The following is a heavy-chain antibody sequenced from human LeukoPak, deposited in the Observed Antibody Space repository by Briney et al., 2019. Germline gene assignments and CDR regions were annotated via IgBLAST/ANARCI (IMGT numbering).Heavy chain of an antibody. Sequence: GGSLRLSCAASGFTFSSYWMSWVRQAPGKGLEWVANIKQDGSEKYYVDSVKGRFTISRDNAKNSLYLQMDSLRAEDTAVYYWARSYYVWGSYPPDDYWGQGTLVTVSS. J-gene: IGHJ4*02. CDR2: IKQDGSEK. D-gene: IGHD3-16*02. CDR3: ARSYYVWGSYPPDDY. V-gene: IGHV3-7*01. CDR1: GFTFSSYW.